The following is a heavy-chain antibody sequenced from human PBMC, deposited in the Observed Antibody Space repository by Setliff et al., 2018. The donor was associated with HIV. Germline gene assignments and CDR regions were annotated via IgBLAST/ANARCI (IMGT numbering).Heavy chain of an antibody. CDR3: ASVTTGYYFDY. V-gene: IGHV4-39*01. D-gene: IGHD4-17*01. CDR1: GGSISSSSYY. CDR2: IYYSGST. Sequence: PSETLSLTCTVSGGSISSSSYYWGWIRQPPGKGLEGIGSIYYSGSTYYNPSLKSRVTISVDTAKNQFSLKLSSVTAADTAVYYCASVTTGYYFDYWGQGTLVTVSS. J-gene: IGHJ4*02.